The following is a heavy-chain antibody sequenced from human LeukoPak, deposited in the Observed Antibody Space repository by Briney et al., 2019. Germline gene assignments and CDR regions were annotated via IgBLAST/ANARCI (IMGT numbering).Heavy chain of an antibody. J-gene: IGHJ3*02. CDR1: GITFSTYA. Sequence: QAGGSLRLSCAASGITFSTYAMTWVRQAPGKGLEWVSSIRGSGGGTDYADSVKGRFTISRDNSRDTLFLQMNSLRAEDTALYYCTRVPNGDYVGAFDMWGPGTMVTVSS. V-gene: IGHV3-23*01. CDR3: TRVPNGDYVGAFDM. CDR2: IRGSGGGT. D-gene: IGHD4-17*01.